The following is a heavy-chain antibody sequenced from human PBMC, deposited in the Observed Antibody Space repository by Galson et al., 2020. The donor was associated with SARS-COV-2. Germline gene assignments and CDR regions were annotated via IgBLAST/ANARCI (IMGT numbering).Heavy chain of an antibody. V-gene: IGHV3-48*03. CDR3: ARTTSECSGGSCYTVDFDY. D-gene: IGHD2-15*01. Sequence: GGSLRLSCAASGFTFSSYEMNWVRQAPGKGLEWVSYISSSGSTIYYADSVKGRFTISRDNAKNSLYLQMNSLRAEDTAVYYCARTTSECSGGSCYTVDFDYWGQGTLVTVSS. CDR1: GFTFSSYE. CDR2: ISSSGSTI. J-gene: IGHJ4*02.